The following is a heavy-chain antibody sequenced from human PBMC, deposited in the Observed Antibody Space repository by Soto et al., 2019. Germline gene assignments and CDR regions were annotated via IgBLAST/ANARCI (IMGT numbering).Heavy chain of an antibody. V-gene: IGHV1-69*02. CDR3: ATARDAPCCISTSWYYFDY. CDR1: GGTFSSYT. D-gene: IGHD2-2*01. CDR2: IIPILGIA. J-gene: IGHJ4*02. Sequence: GASVKVSCKASGGTFSSYTISWVRQAPGQGLVWMGRIIPILGIANYAQKFQGRVTITADKSTSTAYMELSSLRSEDTAVYYCATARDAPCCISTSWYYFDYWGQGTLVTVSS.